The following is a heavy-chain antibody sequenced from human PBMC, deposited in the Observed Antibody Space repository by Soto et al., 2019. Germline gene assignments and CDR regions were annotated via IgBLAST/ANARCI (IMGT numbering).Heavy chain of an antibody. J-gene: IGHJ3*02. Sequence: ASVKVSCKASGYTFTSYYMHWVRQAPGQGLEYMGRINPSGSSTDNAQKFKGRVTMTRDTSTSTVYMELTSMTSEDTAVYFCASVYAGAWGGNDNSGAFDMWGQGTMVTVSS. CDR3: ASVYAGAWGGNDNSGAFDM. CDR2: INPSGSST. D-gene: IGHD2-15*01. V-gene: IGHV1-46*03. CDR1: GYTFTSYY.